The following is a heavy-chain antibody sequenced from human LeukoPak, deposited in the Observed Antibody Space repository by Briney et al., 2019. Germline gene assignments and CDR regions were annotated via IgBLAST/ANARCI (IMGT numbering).Heavy chain of an antibody. D-gene: IGHD3-22*01. Sequence: ASVKVSCKASGYTFTSYDINWVRLAPGQGLEWMGIIDPSGGDTTYAPKFQDRVTMTRDMSTSTVYMELSSLRSEDTAVYYCARDGRGDYYDSSGYYDHYWGQGTLVTVSS. CDR2: IDPSGGDT. CDR1: GYTFTSYD. J-gene: IGHJ4*02. CDR3: ARDGRGDYYDSSGYYDHY. V-gene: IGHV1-46*01.